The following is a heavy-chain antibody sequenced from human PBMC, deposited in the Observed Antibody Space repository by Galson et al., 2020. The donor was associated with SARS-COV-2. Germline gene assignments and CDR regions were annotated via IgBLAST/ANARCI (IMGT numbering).Heavy chain of an antibody. CDR1: GFTFSSYA. CDR2: ISYDGSNK. V-gene: IGHV3-30*04. J-gene: IGHJ5*02. D-gene: IGHD1-26*01. Sequence: GGSLRLSCAASGFTFSSYAMHWVRQAPGKGLEWVAVISYDGSNKYYADSVKGRFTISSDNSKNKLYLQMNSLRAEDTAVYYCARAKGGRYYDGFDPWGQGPLVTVCS. CDR3: ARAKGGRYYDGFDP.